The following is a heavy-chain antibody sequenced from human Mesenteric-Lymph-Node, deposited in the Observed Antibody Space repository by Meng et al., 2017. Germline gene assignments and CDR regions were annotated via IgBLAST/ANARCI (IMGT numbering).Heavy chain of an antibody. CDR2: IYHSGST. D-gene: IGHD3-22*01. J-gene: IGHJ2*01. CDR1: GYSISSGYY. V-gene: IGHV4-38-2*02. Sequence: SETLSLTCTASGYSISSGYYWGWIRQPPGKGLEWIGSIYHSGSTYYNPSLKSRVTISVDTSKNQFSLKLSSVTAADTAVYYCASYYYDSSGYYISYFDLWGRGTLVTVSS. CDR3: ASYYYDSSGYYISYFDL.